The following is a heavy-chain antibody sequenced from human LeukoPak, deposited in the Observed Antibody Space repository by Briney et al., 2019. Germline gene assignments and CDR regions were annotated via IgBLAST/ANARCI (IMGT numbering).Heavy chain of an antibody. V-gene: IGHV3-53*01. Sequence: GGSLRLSCAASGFTVSSNYMSWVRQAPGRGLEWVSVIYSGGSTYYADSVKGRFTISRDNSKNTLYLQMNSLRAEDTAVYYCARGDGYSSSWYAEYFQHWGQGTLVTVSS. J-gene: IGHJ1*01. D-gene: IGHD6-13*01. CDR1: GFTVSSNY. CDR2: IYSGGST. CDR3: ARGDGYSSSWYAEYFQH.